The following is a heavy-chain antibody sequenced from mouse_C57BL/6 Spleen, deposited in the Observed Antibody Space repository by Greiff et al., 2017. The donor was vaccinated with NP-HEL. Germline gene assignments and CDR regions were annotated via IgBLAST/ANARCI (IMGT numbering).Heavy chain of an antibody. V-gene: IGHV1-66*01. Sequence: VQLQQSGPELVKPGASVEISCKASGYSFTSYYIHWVKQRPGQGLEWIGWIYPGSGNTKYNEKFKGKATLTADTSSSTAYMQLSSLTSEDSAVYYCARSDGYYGWFAYWGQGTLVTVSA. J-gene: IGHJ3*01. CDR1: GYSFTSYY. CDR2: IYPGSGNT. CDR3: ARSDGYYGWFAY. D-gene: IGHD2-3*01.